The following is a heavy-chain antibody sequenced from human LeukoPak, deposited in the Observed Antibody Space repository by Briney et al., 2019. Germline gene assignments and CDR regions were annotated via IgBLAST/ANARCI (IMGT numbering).Heavy chain of an antibody. D-gene: IGHD3-3*01. V-gene: IGHV3-30*03. CDR3: ARAGDFWSEGFGAFDI. J-gene: IGHJ3*02. CDR1: GFTFSSYG. Sequence: GGSLRLSCAASGFTFSSYGMHWVRQAPGKGLEWVAVISYDGSNKYYADSVKGRFTISRDNSKNTLYLQMNSLRAEDTAVYYCARAGDFWSEGFGAFDIWGQGTMVTVSS. CDR2: ISYDGSNK.